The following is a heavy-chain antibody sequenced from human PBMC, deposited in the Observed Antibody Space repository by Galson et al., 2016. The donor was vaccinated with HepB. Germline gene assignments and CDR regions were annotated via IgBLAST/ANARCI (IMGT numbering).Heavy chain of an antibody. Sequence: TLSLTCSVSGDSISSGTYYWSWIRQPAGRGLEWIGRVYSSGSTNYNPSLKSRATISVDTSKNQFSLRLSSVTAADPALYYCARDTYYFWDGFTSYAFDIWGQGRMVTVSS. CDR2: VYSSGST. J-gene: IGHJ3*02. CDR1: GDSISSGTYY. D-gene: IGHD3-3*01. CDR3: ARDTYYFWDGFTSYAFDI. V-gene: IGHV4-61*02.